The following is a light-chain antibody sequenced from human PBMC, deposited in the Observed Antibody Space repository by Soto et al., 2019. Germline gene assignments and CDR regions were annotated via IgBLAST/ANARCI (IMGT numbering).Light chain of an antibody. CDR2: GTS. J-gene: IGKJ1*01. V-gene: IGKV3-20*01. CDR3: QQHETLIT. Sequence: EIVLKQSPGTLSLSPGERATLSCLVSQSVSSSYLAWYQQKPGQAPRLLIYGTSNRATGIPDRFSGSGSGTDFTLTISRLEPEDFAVYYCQQHETLITFGQGTKVDIK. CDR1: QSVSSSY.